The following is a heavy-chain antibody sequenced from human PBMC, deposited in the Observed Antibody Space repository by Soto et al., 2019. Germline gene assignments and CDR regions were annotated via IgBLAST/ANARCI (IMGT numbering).Heavy chain of an antibody. D-gene: IGHD1-26*01. CDR2: IYYSGTT. CDR1: GGSISSGGYY. J-gene: IGHJ4*02. V-gene: IGHV4-31*01. Sequence: QVQLQESGPGLVKPSQTLSLTCTVSGGSISSGGYYWSWIRQHPGKGLEWIGYIYYSGTTYYNPSLKILVXXSXDXXKNQFSLKLSSVTAADTAVYYCARGDRIVGATFDSWGQGTLVTVSS. CDR3: ARGDRIVGATFDS.